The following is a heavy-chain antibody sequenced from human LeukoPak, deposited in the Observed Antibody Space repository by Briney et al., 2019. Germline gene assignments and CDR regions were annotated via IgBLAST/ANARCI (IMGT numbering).Heavy chain of an antibody. Sequence: PGGSLRLSCAASGFTFSSYSMNWVRQAPGKGLEWVSSISSSSSYIYYADSVKGRFTISRDNAKNSLYLQMNSLRAEDTAVYYCARDSALWKVVITPYYFDYWAREPWSPSPQ. CDR3: ARDSALWKVVITPYYFDY. J-gene: IGHJ4*02. CDR2: ISSSSSYI. D-gene: IGHD3-22*01. V-gene: IGHV3-21*01. CDR1: GFTFSSYS.